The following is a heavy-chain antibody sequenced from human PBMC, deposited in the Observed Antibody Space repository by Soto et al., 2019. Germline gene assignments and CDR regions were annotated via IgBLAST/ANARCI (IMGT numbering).Heavy chain of an antibody. CDR2: THHSGRT. V-gene: IGHV4-59*12. J-gene: IGHJ4*02. CDR1: GGSISSYY. Sequence: SETLSLTCTVSGGSISSYYWSWIRQSPGEGLEWIGETHHSGRTNYNPSLKSRVTISVDKSKNQFSLKLTSVTAADTAVYYCARSEATVLDYWGQGTLVTVSS. D-gene: IGHD4-17*01. CDR3: ARSEATVLDY.